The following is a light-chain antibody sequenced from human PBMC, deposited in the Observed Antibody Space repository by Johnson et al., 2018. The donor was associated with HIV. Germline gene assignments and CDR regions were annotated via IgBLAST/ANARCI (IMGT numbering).Light chain of an antibody. CDR2: ENN. Sequence: QSVLTQPPSVSAAPGQKVTISCSGNSSNIGNNYVSWYQQLPGTAPKLLIYENNKRPSGIPDRISGSKSGPSATLGITGLQTGAEADYYCGTWDRCPSVYVFGTGTKVTGL. CDR3: GTWDRCPSVYV. CDR1: SSNIGNNY. J-gene: IGLJ1*01. V-gene: IGLV1-51*02.